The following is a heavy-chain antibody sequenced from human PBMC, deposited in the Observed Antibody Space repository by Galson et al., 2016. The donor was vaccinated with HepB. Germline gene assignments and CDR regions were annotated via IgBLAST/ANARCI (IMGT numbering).Heavy chain of an antibody. J-gene: IGHJ6*02. CDR3: AKVGPPPEGYPSQWAAMDV. V-gene: IGHV3-7*03. Sequence: SLRLSCAASGFTFSSFWMSWVRQAPGKGLEWVAFIDQDGSERSYVGSVKGRFSISRDNAKNSLSLQMNSLRAEDTAVYYCAKVGPPPEGYPSQWAAMDVWGQGTTVTVSS. D-gene: IGHD1-26*01. CDR1: GFTFSSFW. CDR2: IDQDGSER.